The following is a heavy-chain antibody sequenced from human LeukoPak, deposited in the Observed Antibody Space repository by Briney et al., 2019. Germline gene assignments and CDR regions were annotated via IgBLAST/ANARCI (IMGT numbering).Heavy chain of an antibody. V-gene: IGHV1-18*01. Sequence: ASVKVSCKASGYTFTTYGLSWVRQAPGQGLEWMGWIGAYNGDTNYAQKLQGRVTMTIDTSTSTAYMELRGLRSDDTAVFYCARDGGSGWYFHGWFDPWGQGTLVTVSS. D-gene: IGHD6-19*01. CDR3: ARDGGSGWYFHGWFDP. J-gene: IGHJ5*02. CDR1: GYTFTTYG. CDR2: IGAYNGDT.